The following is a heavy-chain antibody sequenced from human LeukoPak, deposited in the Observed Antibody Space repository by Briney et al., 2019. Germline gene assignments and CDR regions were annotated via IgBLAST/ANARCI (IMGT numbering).Heavy chain of an antibody. D-gene: IGHD5-12*01. CDR3: ARVGDGYNCLDY. CDR1: GGTFSSYA. V-gene: IGHV1-69*04. Sequence: ASVKVSCKASGGTFSSYAVSWVRQAPGQGLEWMGRIIPILGIANYAQKFQGRVTITADKSTSTAYMELSSLRSEDTAVYYCARVGDGYNCLDYWGQGTLVTVSS. J-gene: IGHJ4*02. CDR2: IIPILGIA.